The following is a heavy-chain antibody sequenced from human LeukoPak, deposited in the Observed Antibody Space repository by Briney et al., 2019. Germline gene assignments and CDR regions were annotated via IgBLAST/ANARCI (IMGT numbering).Heavy chain of an antibody. Sequence: PSQTLCLTCTVSGGSISSGSYYWSWIRQPAGKGLEWIGYIYYSGSTNYKSSLKSRVTISVDTSKNQFSLKLSSVTAADTAVYYCARLTGYSSESWFDPWGQGTLVTVSS. CDR2: IYYSGST. CDR3: ARLTGYSSESWFDP. V-gene: IGHV4-61*10. CDR1: GGSISSGSYY. D-gene: IGHD3-9*01. J-gene: IGHJ5*02.